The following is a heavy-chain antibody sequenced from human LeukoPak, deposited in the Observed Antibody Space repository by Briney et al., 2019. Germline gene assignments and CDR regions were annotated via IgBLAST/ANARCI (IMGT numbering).Heavy chain of an antibody. CDR1: GFTFSSYG. D-gene: IGHD3-22*01. V-gene: IGHV3-33*01. CDR2: IWYDGSNK. CDR3: ARDSAYYYDSSGPLDY. Sequence: PGRSLRLSCAASGFTFSSYGMHWVRQAPGKGLEWVAVIWYDGSNKYYADSVKGRFTISRDNSKNTLYLQMNSLRAEDTAVYYCARDSAYYYDSSGPLDYWGQGTLVTVSS. J-gene: IGHJ4*02.